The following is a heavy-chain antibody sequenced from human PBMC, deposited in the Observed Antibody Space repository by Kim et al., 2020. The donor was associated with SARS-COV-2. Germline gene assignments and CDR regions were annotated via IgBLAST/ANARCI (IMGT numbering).Heavy chain of an antibody. J-gene: IGHJ4*02. CDR1: GGSFSGYY. V-gene: IGHV4-34*01. D-gene: IGHD6-13*01. CDR2: INHSGST. CDR3: ARGTSSSWFNG. Sequence: SETLSLTCAVYGGSFSGYYWSWIRQPPGKGLEWIGEINHSGSTNYNPSLKSRVTISVDTSKNQFSLKLSSVTAADTAVYYCARGTSSSWFNGWGQGTLVTVSS.